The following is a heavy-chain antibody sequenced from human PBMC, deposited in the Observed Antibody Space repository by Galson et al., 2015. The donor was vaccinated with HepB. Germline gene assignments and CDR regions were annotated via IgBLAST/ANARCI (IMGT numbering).Heavy chain of an antibody. CDR2: IYTSGST. CDR3: ARGPPITGTTLDGMDV. Sequence: SETLSLTCTVSGGSISSYYWSWIRQPAGKGLEWIGRIYTSGSTNYNPSLKSRVTMSVDTSKNQFSLKLSSVTAADTAVYYCARGPPITGTTLDGMDVWGQGTTVTVSS. V-gene: IGHV4-4*07. D-gene: IGHD1-7*01. CDR1: GGSISSYY. J-gene: IGHJ6*02.